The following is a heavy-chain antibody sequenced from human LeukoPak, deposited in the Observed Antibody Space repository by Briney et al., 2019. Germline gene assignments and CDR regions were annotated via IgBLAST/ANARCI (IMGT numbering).Heavy chain of an antibody. CDR2: ISSSSSYI. D-gene: IGHD3-3*01. V-gene: IGHV3-21*01. CDR1: GFTFSSYS. J-gene: IGHJ4*02. Sequence: PGGSLRLSCAASGFTFSSYSMNWVRQAPGKGLEWVSSISSSSSYIYYADSVKGRFTISRDNAKNSLYLQMNSLRAEDTAVYCCARESYYDFWSPDYWGQGTLVTVSS. CDR3: ARESYYDFWSPDY.